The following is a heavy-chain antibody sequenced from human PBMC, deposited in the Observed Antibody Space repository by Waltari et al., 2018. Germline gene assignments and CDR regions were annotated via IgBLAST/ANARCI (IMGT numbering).Heavy chain of an antibody. CDR3: AKVLDTIAVTGSLDS. V-gene: IGHV3-9*01. Sequence: EVQLVESGGALVQPGRSLRLSCAASGFTFEDYGINWVRQAPGKGLEWVAGISWNSGPLGYADSVKGRFTISRDNAKNAVYLQMDRLRAADTALYFCAKVLDTIAVTGSLDSWGQGTLVTVSS. CDR2: ISWNSGPL. CDR1: GFTFEDYG. D-gene: IGHD6-19*01. J-gene: IGHJ4*02.